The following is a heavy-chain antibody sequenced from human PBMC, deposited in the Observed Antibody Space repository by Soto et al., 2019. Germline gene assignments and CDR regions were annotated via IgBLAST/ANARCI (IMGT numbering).Heavy chain of an antibody. J-gene: IGHJ4*02. V-gene: IGHV3-48*02. CDR1: GITFSSYS. D-gene: IGHD3-3*01. Sequence: HPGGSLRLSCAASGITFSSYSMNWVRQAPGKGLEWISYISTTSSSIYYADSVKGRFTISRDNAKNSLFLQMNSLRDEDTAVYYCARKGVAFDYWGQGALVTVSS. CDR2: ISTTSSSI. CDR3: ARKGVAFDY.